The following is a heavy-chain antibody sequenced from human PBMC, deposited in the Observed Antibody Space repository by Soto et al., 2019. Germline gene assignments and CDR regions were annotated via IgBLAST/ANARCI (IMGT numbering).Heavy chain of an antibody. CDR3: ARVYGSSWAPFYYYYGMDV. Sequence: ASVKVSCKASGYTFTSYGISWVRQAPGQGLEWMGWISAYNGNTNYAQKLQGRVTMTTDTSTSTAYMELRSLRSDDTAVYYCARVYGSSWAPFYYYYGMDVWGQGTTVTVSS. CDR2: ISAYNGNT. V-gene: IGHV1-18*01. J-gene: IGHJ6*01. D-gene: IGHD6-13*01. CDR1: GYTFTSYG.